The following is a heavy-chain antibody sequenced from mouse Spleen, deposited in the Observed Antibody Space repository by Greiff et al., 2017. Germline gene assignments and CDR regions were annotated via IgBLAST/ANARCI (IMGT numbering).Heavy chain of an antibody. D-gene: IGHD2-1*01. V-gene: IGHV3-2*02. Sequence: EVKLVESGPGLVKPSQSLSLTCTVTGYSITSDYAWNWLRQFPGNKLEWMGYISYSGSTSYNPSLKSRISITRDTSKNQFFLQLNSVTTEDTATYYCARYYGNPYYFDYWGQGTTLTVSS. CDR3: ARYYGNPYYFDY. J-gene: IGHJ2*01. CDR1: GYSITSDYA. CDR2: ISYSGST.